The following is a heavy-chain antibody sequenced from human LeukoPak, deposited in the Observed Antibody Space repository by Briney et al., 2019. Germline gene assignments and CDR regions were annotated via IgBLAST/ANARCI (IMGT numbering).Heavy chain of an antibody. CDR2: IYSGGST. CDR3: ARDRGGYYGSGSYGTDY. V-gene: IGHV3-66*01. Sequence: GGSLRLSCAASGFTVSSNYMSWVRQAPGKGLESVSVIYSGGSTYYADSVKGRFTISRDNSKNTLYLQMNSLRAEDTAVYYCARDRGGYYGSGSYGTDYWGQGTLVTVSS. CDR1: GFTVSSNY. J-gene: IGHJ4*02. D-gene: IGHD3-10*01.